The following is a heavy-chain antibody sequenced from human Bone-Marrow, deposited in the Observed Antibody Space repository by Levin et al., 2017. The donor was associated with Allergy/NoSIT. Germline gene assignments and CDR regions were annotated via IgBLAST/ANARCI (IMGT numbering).Heavy chain of an antibody. D-gene: IGHD2-21*02. V-gene: IGHV4-59*01. Sequence: SQTLSLTCTVSGDSISSYFWTWVRPSPGKGLEWIGNIYYSGTTNYNPSLKSRVTMSMDTSKNHFSLKLSSVTAADTAVYYCARVVVTAVVASDAFDLWDQGTMVLVSS. J-gene: IGHJ3*01. CDR2: IYYSGTT. CDR3: ARVVVTAVVASDAFDL. CDR1: GDSISSYF.